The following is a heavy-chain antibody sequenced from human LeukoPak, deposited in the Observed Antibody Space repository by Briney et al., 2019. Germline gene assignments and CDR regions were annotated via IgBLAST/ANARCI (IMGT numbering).Heavy chain of an antibody. J-gene: IGHJ4*02. V-gene: IGHV1-2*02. Sequence: ASVKVSCKASGYTFTGYYMHWVRQAPGQGLEWVGWIKPNSGGTNYAQTFQGRVTMTRDTSISTAYMELSRLRSDVTAVYYCARVGLGYDYEPIDYWGQGTLVTVPS. D-gene: IGHD5-12*01. CDR3: ARVGLGYDYEPIDY. CDR2: IKPNSGGT. CDR1: GYTFTGYY.